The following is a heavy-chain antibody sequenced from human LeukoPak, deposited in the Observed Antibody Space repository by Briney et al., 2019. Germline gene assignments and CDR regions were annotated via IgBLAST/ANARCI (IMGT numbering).Heavy chain of an antibody. CDR1: GFTFSSYS. Sequence: GGSLRLSCAASGFTFSSYSMNWVRQAPGKGLEWVSYISSSSSTIYYADSVKGRFTISRDNAKNSLYLQMNSLRAEDTAVYYCARESRIVVVPAASDYWGQGTLVTVSS. CDR2: ISSSSSTI. CDR3: ARESRIVVVPAASDY. V-gene: IGHV3-48*01. J-gene: IGHJ4*02. D-gene: IGHD2-2*01.